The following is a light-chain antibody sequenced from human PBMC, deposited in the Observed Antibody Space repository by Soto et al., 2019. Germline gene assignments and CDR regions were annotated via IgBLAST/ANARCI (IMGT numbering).Light chain of an antibody. V-gene: IGLV2-23*01. CDR1: FSDVGSYNL. J-gene: IGLJ2*01. CDR3: CSYAGSSTVV. CDR2: EDT. Sequence: QYALTQPASVSGSPGQSITISCTGTFSDVGSYNLVSWYQQHPGKAPKLMIYEDTKRPSGVSNRFSGSKSGYTASLTISGLQAEDEADYYCCSYAGSSTVVFGGGTKLTVL.